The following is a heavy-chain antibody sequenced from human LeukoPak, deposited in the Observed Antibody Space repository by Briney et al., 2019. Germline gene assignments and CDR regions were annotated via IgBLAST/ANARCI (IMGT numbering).Heavy chain of an antibody. CDR2: IYPADSDT. CDR3: ARQSRDGSKTRGYYFDY. V-gene: IGHV5-51*01. CDR1: GYLFTHYW. J-gene: IGHJ4*02. D-gene: IGHD3-10*01. Sequence: GESLKISCQVSGYLFTHYWIGWVRQMPGKGLESMGIIYPADSDTTYSPSFQGQVTISADKFISAVYLQWNSLKASDTAMYYCARQSRDGSKTRGYYFDYWGQGTLVTVSS.